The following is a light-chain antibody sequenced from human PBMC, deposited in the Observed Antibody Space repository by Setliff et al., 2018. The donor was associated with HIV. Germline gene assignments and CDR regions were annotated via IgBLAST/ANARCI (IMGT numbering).Light chain of an antibody. V-gene: IGLV2-14*03. J-gene: IGLJ1*01. CDR3: SSSRSSTIEV. CDR2: DVS. Sequence: QSVLTQPPSASGSPGQSVTISCTGTSSDVGAYNYVSWYQQHPGKAPKLMIYDVSKRPSGVSDRFSGSKSGNTASLTISGLQAEDEADYYCSSSRSSTIEVFGTGTKVTV. CDR1: SSDVGAYNY.